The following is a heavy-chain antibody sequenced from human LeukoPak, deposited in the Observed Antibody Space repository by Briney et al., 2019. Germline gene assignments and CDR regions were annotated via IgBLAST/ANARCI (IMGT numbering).Heavy chain of an antibody. CDR3: ANFEPGIAATGYV. CDR1: GFTFSSYS. J-gene: IGHJ6*04. Sequence: GGSLRLSCAASGFTFSSYSMNWVRQAPGKGLEWVSSISSSSSYIYYADSVKGRFTISRDNAKNSLYLQMNSLRVEDTAVYYCANFEPGIAATGYVWGKGTTVTISS. CDR2: ISSSSSYI. D-gene: IGHD6-13*01. V-gene: IGHV3-21*01.